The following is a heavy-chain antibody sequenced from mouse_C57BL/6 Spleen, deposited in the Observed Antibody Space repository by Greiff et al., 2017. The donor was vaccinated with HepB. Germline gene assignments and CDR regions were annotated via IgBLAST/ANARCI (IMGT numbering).Heavy chain of an antibody. CDR3: ARQEAFDY. J-gene: IGHJ2*01. CDR2: ISGGGGNT. CDR1: GFTFSSYT. Sequence: EVMLVESGGGLVKPGGSLKLSCAASGFTFSSYTMSWVRQTPEKRLEWVATISGGGGNTYYPDSVKGRFTISRDNATNTLYLQMSSLRSEDTALYYCARQEAFDYWGQGTTLTVSS. V-gene: IGHV5-9*01.